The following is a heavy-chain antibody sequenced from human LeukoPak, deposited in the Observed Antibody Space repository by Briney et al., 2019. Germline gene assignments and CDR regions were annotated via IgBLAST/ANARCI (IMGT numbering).Heavy chain of an antibody. J-gene: IGHJ4*02. Sequence: SETLSLTCTVSDASINTYYWSWIRQPPGKGLEWIGSIYYSGSTYYNPSLKSRVTISVDTSNNQFSLKLSSVTAADTAVYYCASAELRGSNWYPYWGQGTLVTVSS. CDR3: ASAELRGSNWYPY. V-gene: IGHV4-39*07. CDR2: IYYSGST. CDR1: DASINTYY. D-gene: IGHD6-13*01.